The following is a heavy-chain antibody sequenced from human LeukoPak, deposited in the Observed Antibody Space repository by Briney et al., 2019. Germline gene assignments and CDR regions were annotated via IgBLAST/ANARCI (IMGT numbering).Heavy chain of an antibody. CDR3: AKALNYYDSSGSYYGNDY. V-gene: IGHV3-23*01. J-gene: IGHJ4*02. CDR2: ISGSGGST. Sequence: GGSLRLSCAASGVTFSSYAMSWVRQAPGKGLEWVSGISGSGGSTYYADSVKGRFTISRDNSRKTLYLQMSSLRAEDTAVYYCAKALNYYDSSGSYYGNDYWGQGTLVTVSS. CDR1: GVTFSSYA. D-gene: IGHD3-22*01.